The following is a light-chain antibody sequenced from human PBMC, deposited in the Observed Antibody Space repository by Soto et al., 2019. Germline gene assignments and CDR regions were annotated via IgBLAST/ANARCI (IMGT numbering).Light chain of an antibody. CDR2: DVS. V-gene: IGLV2-11*01. Sequence: QSARTEPRSVSGSPGQSVAISCTGTSSDVGGYNYVSWYQQHPGKAPKLMIYDVSKRPSGVPDRFSGSKSGNTASLTISGLQAEDEADYYCCSYAGSYYYVFGTGTKVTVL. J-gene: IGLJ1*01. CDR1: SSDVGGYNY. CDR3: CSYAGSYYYV.